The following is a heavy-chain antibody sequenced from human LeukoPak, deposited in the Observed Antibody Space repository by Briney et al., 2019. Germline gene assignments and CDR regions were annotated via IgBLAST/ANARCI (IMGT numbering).Heavy chain of an antibody. V-gene: IGHV3-23*01. CDR2: ISGDGTRT. J-gene: IGHJ4*02. Sequence: GGSLRLSCAASGFSFSSYAMTWAHQAPVEGLEWVSAISGDGTRTYYADSVKGRFTISRDNSKNTLYLEMSSLRVEDTAIYYCAKWPEGAMDYFDYWAQGTLVTVSS. CDR3: AKWPEGAMDYFDY. D-gene: IGHD3-16*01. CDR1: GFSFSSYA.